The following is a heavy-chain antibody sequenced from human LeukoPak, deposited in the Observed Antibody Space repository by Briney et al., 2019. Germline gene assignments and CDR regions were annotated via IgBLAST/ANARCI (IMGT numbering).Heavy chain of an antibody. D-gene: IGHD1-14*01. J-gene: IGHJ4*02. CDR2: INHSGST. CDR3: ARGSADHRGFDY. Sequence: SETLSLTCAVYGGSFSGYYWSWIRQPPGKGLEWIGEINHSGSTNYNPSFKSRVTISVDTSKNQFSLKLSSVTAADTAVYYCARGSADHRGFDYWGQGTLVTVSS. V-gene: IGHV4-34*01. CDR1: GGSFSGYY.